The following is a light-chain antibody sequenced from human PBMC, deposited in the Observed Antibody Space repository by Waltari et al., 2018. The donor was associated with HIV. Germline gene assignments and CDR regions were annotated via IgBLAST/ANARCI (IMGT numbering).Light chain of an antibody. V-gene: IGKV2-28*01. Sequence: MTQSPPSLPVTPGKPASISSRSSQSLLHSNGINYLDWYLQKPGQSPQLLIYLGSNRASGVPDRFSGGGSGTDFTLKISRVEAEDLGGVYYCMQALQTPYTFGQGTKLELK. CDR1: QSLLHSNGINY. J-gene: IGKJ2*01. CDR2: LGS. CDR3: MQALQTPYT.